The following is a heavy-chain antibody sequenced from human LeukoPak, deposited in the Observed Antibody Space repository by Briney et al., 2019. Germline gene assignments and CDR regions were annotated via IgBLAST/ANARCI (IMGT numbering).Heavy chain of an antibody. V-gene: IGHV4-34*01. CDR1: GGSISSYY. J-gene: IGHJ4*02. D-gene: IGHD2-2*01. CDR2: INDSGST. CDR3: ARGQYCSTTTCYSARRYFDF. Sequence: SATLSLTCTVSGGSISSYYWSWIRQPPGKGLEWIAEINDSGSTNSNSSLRSRVAISVDTSKNQFSLRLTSVTAADTAVYYCARGQYCSTTTCYSARRYFDFWGQGTLATVSS.